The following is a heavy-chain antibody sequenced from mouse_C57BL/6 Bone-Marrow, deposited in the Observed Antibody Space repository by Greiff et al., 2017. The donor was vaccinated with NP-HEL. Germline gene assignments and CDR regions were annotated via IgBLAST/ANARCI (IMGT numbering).Heavy chain of an antibody. CDR2: IDPNSGGT. CDR1: GYTFTSYW. J-gene: IGHJ4*01. D-gene: IGHD3-2*02. Sequence: QVQLQQPGAELVKPGASVKLSCKASGYTFTSYWMHWVKQRPGRGLEWIGRIDPNSGGTKYNEKFKSKATLPVDKPYRKAYMQRSSLTSEDSAVYYCARNSSGYEYAMDYWGQGASVTVS. V-gene: IGHV1-72*01. CDR3: ARNSSGYEYAMDY.